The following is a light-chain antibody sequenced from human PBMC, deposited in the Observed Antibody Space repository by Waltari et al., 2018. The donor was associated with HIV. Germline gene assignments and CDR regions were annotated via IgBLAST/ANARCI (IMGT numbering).Light chain of an antibody. Sequence: VLTQSPVTLSVALGESATLSCRASHSISSYLSLYQQRPGQASRLLIYDASKRATGIPARFSGSGSGTDFTLTITSLEAEDFAVYYGQQRNNWPLITFGPGTTVDV. J-gene: IGKJ3*01. V-gene: IGKV3-11*01. CDR2: DAS. CDR3: QQRNNWPLIT. CDR1: HSISSY.